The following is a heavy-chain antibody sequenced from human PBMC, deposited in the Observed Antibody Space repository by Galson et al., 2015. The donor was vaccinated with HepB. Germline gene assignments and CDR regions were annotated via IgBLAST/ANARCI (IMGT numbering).Heavy chain of an antibody. CDR1: GFSLSTSGMC. Sequence: PALVKPTQTLTLTCTFSGFSLSTSGMCVSWIRQPPGKALEWLARIDWDDDKYYSISLKTRLTISKDTSKDQVVLTMTNMDPVDTATYYCARTLIVGATKIDYWGQGTLVTVSS. J-gene: IGHJ4*02. V-gene: IGHV2-70*11. CDR3: ARTLIVGATKIDY. D-gene: IGHD1-26*01. CDR2: IDWDDDK.